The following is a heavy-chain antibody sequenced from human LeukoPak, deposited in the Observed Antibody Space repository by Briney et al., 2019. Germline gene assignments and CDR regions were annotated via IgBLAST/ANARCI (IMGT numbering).Heavy chain of an antibody. Sequence: GASVKVSCKASGYTFTSYAMNWVRQAPGQGLEWMGWINTNTGNPTYAQGFTGRFVFSLDTSVSTAYLQISSLKAEDTAVYYCARGVLLWATGDKYYFDYWGQGTLVTVSS. CDR1: GYTFTSYA. CDR2: INTNTGNP. CDR3: ARGVLLWATGDKYYFDY. D-gene: IGHD5-12*01. J-gene: IGHJ4*02. V-gene: IGHV7-4-1*02.